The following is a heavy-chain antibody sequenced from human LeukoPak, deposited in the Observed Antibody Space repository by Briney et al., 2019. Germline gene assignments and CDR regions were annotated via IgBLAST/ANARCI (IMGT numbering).Heavy chain of an antibody. J-gene: IGHJ4*02. Sequence: GGSLRLSCTGSGFTFGDYAMSWFRQAPGKGLEWVGFIRSKAYGGTTEYAASVKGRFTISRDDSKSIAYLQMNSLKTEDTAVYYCTRDRVAKYSSSSDYFDYWGQGILVTVSS. CDR1: GFTFGDYA. D-gene: IGHD6-6*01. V-gene: IGHV3-49*03. CDR2: IRSKAYGGTT. CDR3: TRDRVAKYSSSSDYFDY.